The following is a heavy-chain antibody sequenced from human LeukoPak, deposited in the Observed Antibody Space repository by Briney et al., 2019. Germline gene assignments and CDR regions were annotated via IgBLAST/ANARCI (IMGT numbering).Heavy chain of an antibody. V-gene: IGHV4-4*07. CDR3: ARKDGDY. CDR2: IYTSGIT. Sequence: SETLSLTCTVSGDSISRYYWTWIRQSAGKGLEWIGLIYTSGITNYNPSLKSRVTMSVDTSKNQLSLKLSSVTAADAAVYYCARKDGDYWGQGTLVTVSS. D-gene: IGHD5-24*01. CDR1: GDSISRYY. J-gene: IGHJ4*02.